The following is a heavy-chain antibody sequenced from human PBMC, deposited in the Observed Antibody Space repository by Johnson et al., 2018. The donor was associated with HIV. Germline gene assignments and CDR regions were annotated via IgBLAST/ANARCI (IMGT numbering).Heavy chain of an antibody. Sequence: QVQLVESGGGVVQPGGSLRLSCAASGFTFSSYGMHWVRQAPGKGLEWVAFIRYDGSNKYYADSVKGRFTISRDNSKNTLYLQMNSLRAEDTAVYYCAKDEIAAPLAFDIWGQGTRVTVSS. CDR2: IRYDGSNK. CDR3: AKDEIAAPLAFDI. J-gene: IGHJ3*02. V-gene: IGHV3-30*02. CDR1: GFTFSSYG. D-gene: IGHD6-25*01.